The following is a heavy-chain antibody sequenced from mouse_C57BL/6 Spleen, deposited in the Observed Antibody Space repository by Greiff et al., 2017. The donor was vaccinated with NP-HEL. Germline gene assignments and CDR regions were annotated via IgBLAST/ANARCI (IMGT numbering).Heavy chain of an antibody. Sequence: EVQLQQSGPELVKPGASVKIPCKASGYTFTDYNMDWVKQSHGKSLEWIGDINPNNGGTIYNQKFKGKATLTVDKSSSTAYMELRSLTSEDTAVYNCARGGPWGYVYAALAYWGQGTLVSVSA. J-gene: IGHJ3*01. V-gene: IGHV1-18*01. D-gene: IGHD2-14*01. CDR2: INPNNGGT. CDR1: GYTFTDYN. CDR3: ARGGPWGYVYAALAY.